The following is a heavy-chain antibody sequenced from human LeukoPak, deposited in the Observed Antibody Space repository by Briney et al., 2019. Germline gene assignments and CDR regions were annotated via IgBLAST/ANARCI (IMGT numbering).Heavy chain of an antibody. CDR3: ARGIGDRFRLQHVIDY. CDR1: GYTFTGYY. V-gene: IGHV1-46*01. Sequence: ASVRVSCKASGYTFTGYYMHWVRQAPGQGLEWMGWINPSGGSTSYAQKFQGRVTMTRDMSTSTVYMELSSLRSEDTAVYYCARGIGDRFRLQHVIDYWGQGTLVTVSS. D-gene: IGHD2-21*02. J-gene: IGHJ4*02. CDR2: INPSGGST.